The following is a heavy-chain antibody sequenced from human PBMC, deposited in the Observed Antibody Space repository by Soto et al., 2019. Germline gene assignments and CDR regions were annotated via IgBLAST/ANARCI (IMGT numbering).Heavy chain of an antibody. D-gene: IGHD1-26*01. CDR1: GYTFTGYH. CDR3: ARWVGASNWFDP. Sequence: ASVKVSCKASGYTFTGYHIHWVRQAPGQGLEWMGWINTNTGGTNYAQKSQGWVTMTRXTXXNXXXVXLXXLRXDXTAVYYCARWVGASNWFDPWGQGSLVTVSS. CDR2: INTNTGGT. V-gene: IGHV1-2*04. J-gene: IGHJ5*02.